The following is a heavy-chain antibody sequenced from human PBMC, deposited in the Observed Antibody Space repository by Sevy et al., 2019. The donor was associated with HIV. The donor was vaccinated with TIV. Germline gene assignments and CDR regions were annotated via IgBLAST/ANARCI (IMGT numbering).Heavy chain of an antibody. Sequence: SETLSLTCAVSGYSISSGYYWGWIRQPPGKGLEWIGSIYHSGSTYYNPSLKSRVTISVDTSKNQFSLKLSSVTAADTAVYYCARTLVVPYYDSSGYSDAFDIWGQRTMVTVSS. CDR2: IYHSGST. D-gene: IGHD3-22*01. V-gene: IGHV4-38-2*01. J-gene: IGHJ3*02. CDR1: GYSISSGYY. CDR3: ARTLVVPYYDSSGYSDAFDI.